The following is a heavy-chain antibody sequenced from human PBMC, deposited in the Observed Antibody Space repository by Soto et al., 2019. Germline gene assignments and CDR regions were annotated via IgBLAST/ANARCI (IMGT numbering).Heavy chain of an antibody. D-gene: IGHD3-22*01. CDR2: IYYSGT. J-gene: IGHJ3*02. Sequence: ESGPTLVNPTQTLTLTCTFSGFSLSTSGMCVSWIRQPPGKGLEWIAYIYYSGTSYNPSLKSRVSISLATPKNQFSLKLSSVTAADTAVYCCARTYDGSGPNSGGYGFDIWGQGTMVTVSS. CDR3: ARTYDGSGPNSGGYGFDI. V-gene: IGHV4-61*08. CDR1: GFSLSTSGMC.